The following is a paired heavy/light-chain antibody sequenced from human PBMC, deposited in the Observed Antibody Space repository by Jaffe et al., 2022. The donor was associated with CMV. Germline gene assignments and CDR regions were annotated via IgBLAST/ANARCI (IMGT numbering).Heavy chain of an antibody. CDR2: IIPIFGTT. Sequence: QVQLVQSGAEVKKPGSSVKVSCKASGGTFNSYAIGWVRQAPGQGLEWMGGIIPIFGTTNYAQKFLGRVTITADESTSTAYMELTSLRSEDTAVYYCARTREDIVVLTNWYIDLWGRGTLVTVSS. V-gene: IGHV1-69*01. CDR3: ARTREDIVVLTNWYIDL. CDR1: GGTFNSYA. J-gene: IGHJ2*01. D-gene: IGHD3-22*01.
Light chain of an antibody. CDR3: AAWDDSLNGGV. J-gene: IGLJ3*02. CDR1: SSNIGSNT. CDR2: SNN. Sequence: QSVLTQPPSTSGTPGQRVTISCSGSSSNIGSNTVNWYQQLPGTAPKLLIYSNNQRPSGVPDRFSGSKSGTSASLAIRGLQSEDEAEYHCAAWDDSLNGGVFGGGTKLTVL. V-gene: IGLV1-44*01.